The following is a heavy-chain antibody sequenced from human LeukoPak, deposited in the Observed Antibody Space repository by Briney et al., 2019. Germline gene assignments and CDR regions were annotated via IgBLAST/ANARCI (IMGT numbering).Heavy chain of an antibody. CDR1: GFTFSSYG. CDR3: QKAAYDILTGYSPS. D-gene: IGHD3-9*01. Sequence: PGRSLRLSCAAPGFTFSSYGMHSVRQAPGKGLEWVAVISYDGSNKYYADSVKGRFTISRDNSKNTLYLQMNSLRAEDTVFYYWQKAAYDILTGYSPSWGQGTLVTVSS. V-gene: IGHV3-30*03. CDR2: ISYDGSNK. J-gene: IGHJ5*02.